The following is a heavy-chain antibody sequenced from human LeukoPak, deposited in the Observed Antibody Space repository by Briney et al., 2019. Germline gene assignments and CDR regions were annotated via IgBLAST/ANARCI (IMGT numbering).Heavy chain of an antibody. D-gene: IGHD6-19*01. Sequence: GGSLRLSCAASGFTFSSYAMSWVRQAPGKGLEWVSAISGTGGRTYYADSVKGRFTISRDNSKNTLYLQMNSLRAEDTAVYYCAKDRQWLVPKNFDYWGQGTLVTVSS. V-gene: IGHV3-23*01. CDR1: GFTFSSYA. CDR3: AKDRQWLVPKNFDY. CDR2: ISGTGGRT. J-gene: IGHJ4*02.